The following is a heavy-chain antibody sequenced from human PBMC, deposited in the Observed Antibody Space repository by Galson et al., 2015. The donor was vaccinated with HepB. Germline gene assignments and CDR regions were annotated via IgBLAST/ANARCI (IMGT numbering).Heavy chain of an antibody. CDR1: GLTVSSNY. V-gene: IGHV3-53*01. J-gene: IGHJ6*02. D-gene: IGHD3-16*01. CDR2: IYSGGST. CDR3: ASEGLLWGWQGFSFYYYGLDV. Sequence: SLRLSCAASGLTVSSNYMSWVRQAPGKGLEWVSVIYSGGSTYYADSVKGRFTISRHNSKNSVYLHMHSLRAEDTAVYYCASEGLLWGWQGFSFYYYGLDVWGQGTTVIVSS.